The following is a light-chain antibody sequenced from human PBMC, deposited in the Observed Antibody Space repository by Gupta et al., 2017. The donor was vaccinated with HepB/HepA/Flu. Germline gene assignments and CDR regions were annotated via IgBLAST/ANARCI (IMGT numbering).Light chain of an antibody. CDR1: SSDVGGYNY. CDR3: CSYAGSVV. CDR2: DVS. Sequence: QSALTPPRSVSGSPGQSVTISCTGTSSDVGGYNYVSWYQQHPGKAPKLMIYDVSKRPSGVPDRFSGSKSGNTASLTISGLQAEDEADYYCCSYAGSVVFGGWTKLTVL. J-gene: IGLJ2*01. V-gene: IGLV2-11*01.